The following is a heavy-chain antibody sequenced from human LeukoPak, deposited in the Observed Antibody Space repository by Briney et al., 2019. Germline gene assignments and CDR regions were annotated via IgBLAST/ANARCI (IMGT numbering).Heavy chain of an antibody. CDR2: ITSSGSTI. J-gene: IGHJ4*02. CDR1: GFTFSDYY. CDR3: ARARDPNRPNDY. Sequence: PGGSLRLSCAASGFTFSDYYMNWIRQAPGKGLEWVSYITSSGSTIYYADSVKGRFTLSRDNAKNSLYLQMNSLRAEDTAVYYCARARDPNRPNDYWGQGTLVTVSS. V-gene: IGHV3-11*01. D-gene: IGHD2/OR15-2a*01.